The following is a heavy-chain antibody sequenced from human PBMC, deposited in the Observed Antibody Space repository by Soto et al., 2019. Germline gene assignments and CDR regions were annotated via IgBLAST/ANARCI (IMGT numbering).Heavy chain of an antibody. D-gene: IGHD2-2*01. Sequence: QVQLVQSGAEVKKPGASVKVSCKASGYTLTNYGISWVRQAPGQGLEWMGWISGYSGNTNYAQKFHGRVTMTTDTSTSTAYMEVRSLRSDDTAVYYCARGGRCTPTSCFGDYYRGMDVWGQGTTVTVSS. CDR2: ISGYSGNT. V-gene: IGHV1-18*04. CDR1: GYTLTNYG. CDR3: ARGGRCTPTSCFGDYYRGMDV. J-gene: IGHJ6*02.